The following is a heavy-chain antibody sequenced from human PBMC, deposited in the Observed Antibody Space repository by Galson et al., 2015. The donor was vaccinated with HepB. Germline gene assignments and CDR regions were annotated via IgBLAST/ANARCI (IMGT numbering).Heavy chain of an antibody. J-gene: IGHJ6*02. Sequence: LSLTCAVYGGSFSGYYWSWIRQPPGKGLEWIGEINHSGSTNYNPSLKSRVTISVDTSKNQFSLKLSSVTAADTAVYYCARARTMVRGVITYYYYGMDVWGQGTTVTVSS. CDR2: INHSGST. CDR3: ARARTMVRGVITYYYYGMDV. D-gene: IGHD3-10*01. CDR1: GGSFSGYY. V-gene: IGHV4-34*01.